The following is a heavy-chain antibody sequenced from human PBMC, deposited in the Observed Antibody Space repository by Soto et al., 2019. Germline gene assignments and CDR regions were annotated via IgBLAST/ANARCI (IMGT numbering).Heavy chain of an antibody. CDR3: AQCLINGRWYAED. CDR2: ITDSGTGT. V-gene: IGHV3-23*01. Sequence: EVHLLESGGGLVHPGETLRHSCGASGFTFSSCVMTWVRQAPGKGLEWVSCITDSGTGTYYADSVKGRFTISRDNSKNTMYLQMNNLRVEDTGVYYCAQCLINGRWYAEDWGQGTLVTVSS. J-gene: IGHJ4*02. CDR1: GFTFSSCV. D-gene: IGHD6-13*01.